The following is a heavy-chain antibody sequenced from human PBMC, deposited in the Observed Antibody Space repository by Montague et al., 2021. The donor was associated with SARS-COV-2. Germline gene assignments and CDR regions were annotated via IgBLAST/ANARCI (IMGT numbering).Heavy chain of an antibody. J-gene: IGHJ6*02. V-gene: IGHV3-21*01. CDR3: AGAQGDYVGERTTYYYYGMDV. CDR1: GFPFSSFS. D-gene: IGHD1-14*01. CDR2: ISSSSIYI. Sequence: SLSISLSASGFPFSSFSMNWVRQAPEKGLEWVSSISSSSIYIYYADSVKGRFTISRDNAKNSLYLQMNSLRAEDTAVYYCAGAQGDYVGERTTYYYYGMDVWGQGTTVTVSS.